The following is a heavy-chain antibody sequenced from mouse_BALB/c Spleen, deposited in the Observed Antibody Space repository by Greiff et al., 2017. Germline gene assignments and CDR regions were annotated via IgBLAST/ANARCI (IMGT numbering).Heavy chain of an antibody. CDR1: GFNIKDTY. CDR3: AITVVATREGYYAMDY. Sequence: VQLQQPGAELVKPGASVKLSCTASGFNIKDTYMHWVKQRPEQGLEWIGRIDPANGNTKYDPKFQGKATITADTSSNTAYLQLSSLTSEDTAVYYCAITVVATREGYYAMDYWGQGTSVTVSS. V-gene: IGHV14-3*02. J-gene: IGHJ4*01. CDR2: IDPANGNT. D-gene: IGHD1-1*01.